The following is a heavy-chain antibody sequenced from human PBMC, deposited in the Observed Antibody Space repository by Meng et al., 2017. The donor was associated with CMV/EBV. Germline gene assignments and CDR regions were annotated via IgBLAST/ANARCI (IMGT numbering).Heavy chain of an antibody. J-gene: IGHJ3*02. CDR2: ISSSSSYI. D-gene: IGHD2-2*01. CDR3: ARDVFRSSTSDDAFDI. V-gene: IGHV3-21*01. Sequence: GESLKISCAASGFTFSSYSMNWVRQAPGKGLEWVSSISSSSSYIYYADSVKGRFTIPRDNAKNSLYLQMNSLRAEDTAVYYCARDVFRSSTSDDAFDIWGQGTMVTVSS. CDR1: GFTFSSYS.